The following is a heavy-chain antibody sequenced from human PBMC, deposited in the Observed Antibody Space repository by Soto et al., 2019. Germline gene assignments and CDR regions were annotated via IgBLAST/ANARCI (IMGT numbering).Heavy chain of an antibody. CDR3: AKDPLRGGYYGGEYFDY. J-gene: IGHJ4*02. CDR2: ISYDGSNK. D-gene: IGHD1-26*01. CDR1: GFTFSSYG. Sequence: PGGSLRLSCPASGFTFSSYGMHWVRQAPGKGLEWVAVISYDGSNKYYADSVKGRFTISRDNSKNTLYLQMNSLRAEDTAVYYCAKDPLRGGYYGGEYFDYWGQGTLVTVSS. V-gene: IGHV3-30*18.